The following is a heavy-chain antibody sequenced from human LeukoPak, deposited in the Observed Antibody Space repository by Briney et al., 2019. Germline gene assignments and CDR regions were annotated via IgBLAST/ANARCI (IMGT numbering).Heavy chain of an antibody. CDR3: ARLRSGSIDD. CDR1: GGSFSGYY. V-gene: IGHV4-34*01. J-gene: IGHJ4*02. CDR2: INHSGST. D-gene: IGHD3-22*01. Sequence: SETLSLTCAVYGGSFSGYYWSWIRQPPGKGLEWIGEINHSGSTNYNPSLKSRVTISVDTSKNQFSLKLSSVTAADTAVYYCARLRSGSIDDWGQGALVTVSS.